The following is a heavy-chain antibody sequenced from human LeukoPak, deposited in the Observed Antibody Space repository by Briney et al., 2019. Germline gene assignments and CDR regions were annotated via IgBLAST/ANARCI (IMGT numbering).Heavy chain of an antibody. Sequence: GGSLRLSCAASGFTFSNYCMTWVRQAPGKGLEWVANINKDGSEKYYVDSVKGRFTITRDNAKNSLLLQMNSLRAENTAVYYYARDVSDENGGSSSIHLDSWGQGTLVSVSS. CDR3: ARDVSDENGGSSSIHLDS. CDR2: INKDGSEK. CDR1: GFTFSNYC. D-gene: IGHD6-6*01. J-gene: IGHJ4*02. V-gene: IGHV3-7*01.